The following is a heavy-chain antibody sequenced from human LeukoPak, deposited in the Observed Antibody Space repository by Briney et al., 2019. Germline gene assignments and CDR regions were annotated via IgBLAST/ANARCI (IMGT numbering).Heavy chain of an antibody. Sequence: SETLSLTCTVSGGSISSYYWSWIRQPAGKGREWMGRIYTSGSTNYNPSLKSRVTMSVDTSKNQFSLKMSSVTAADPAVYYCARGFSGWVDYWGQGTLVTVSS. D-gene: IGHD6-19*01. CDR2: IYTSGST. V-gene: IGHV4-4*07. CDR3: ARGFSGWVDY. CDR1: GGSISSYY. J-gene: IGHJ4*02.